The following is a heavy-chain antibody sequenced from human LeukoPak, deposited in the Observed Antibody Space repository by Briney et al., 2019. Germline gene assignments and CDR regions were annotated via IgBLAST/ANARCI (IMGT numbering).Heavy chain of an antibody. CDR2: ISGSGSNI. CDR3: AKDRYSSNWLGAFDY. CDR1: GFTFSSYA. Sequence: GGPLRLSCAASGFTFSSYAMSWVRQAPGKGLEWVSTISGSGSNIYYADSVKGRFTISRDTSKNTVYLQMNSLRAEDMAVYYCAKDRYSSNWLGAFDYWGQGTLVTVSS. V-gene: IGHV3-23*01. J-gene: IGHJ4*02. D-gene: IGHD6-13*01.